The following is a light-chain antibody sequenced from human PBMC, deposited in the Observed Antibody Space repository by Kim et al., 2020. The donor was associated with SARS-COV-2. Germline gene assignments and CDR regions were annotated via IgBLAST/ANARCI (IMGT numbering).Light chain of an antibody. CDR3: QQYDTTPWT. Sequence: YPGESATLACRASQSLSNNYLAWYQQRPGQAPRLLIFGASARATGIPDRFSGGGSGTGFTLTISRLEPEDFAVYFCQQYDTTPWTFGQGTKVDIK. V-gene: IGKV3-20*01. CDR2: GAS. J-gene: IGKJ1*01. CDR1: QSLSNNY.